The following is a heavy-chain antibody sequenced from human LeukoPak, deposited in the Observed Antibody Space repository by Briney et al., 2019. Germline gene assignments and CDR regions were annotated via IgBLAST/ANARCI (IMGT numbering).Heavy chain of an antibody. CDR1: GFTFSSYS. V-gene: IGHV3-48*02. CDR3: ARDQAPYGDYSFDY. CDR2: ISSSSSTI. J-gene: IGHJ4*02. D-gene: IGHD4-17*01. Sequence: PGGSLRLSCAASGFTFSSYSMTWVRQAPGKGLEWVSYISSSSSTIYYADSVKGRFTISRDNAKNSLYLQMNSLRDEDTAVYYCARDQAPYGDYSFDYWGQGTLVTASS.